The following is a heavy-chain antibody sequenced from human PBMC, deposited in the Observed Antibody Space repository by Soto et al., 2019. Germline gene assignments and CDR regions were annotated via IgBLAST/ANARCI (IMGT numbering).Heavy chain of an antibody. J-gene: IGHJ4*02. D-gene: IGHD2-15*01. CDR2: ISSDNNYI. V-gene: IGHV3-21*02. Sequence: DVQLVESGGGLVKPGGSLSLSCVASGFTFPIFSLLWFRHPPGRGLEGVSSISSDNNYIYYADSVKGRFTISRDNAKNALYLQMISLRAEDTAVYYCARGRTCTGATCYGGGDYWGQGALVTVSS. CDR1: GFTFPIFS. CDR3: ARGRTCTGATCYGGGDY.